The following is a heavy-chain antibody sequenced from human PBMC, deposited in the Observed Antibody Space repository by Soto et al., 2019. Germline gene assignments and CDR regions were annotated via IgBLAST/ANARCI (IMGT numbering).Heavy chain of an antibody. Sequence: PSETLSLTCAVSGGSISSGGYSWSWIRQPPGKGLEWIGYIYHSGSTYYNPSLKSRVTISLNTSKNEVSLRLTSVTAADTAVYYCARLGGYYQALDSWGQGTLVTVSS. CDR2: IYHSGST. J-gene: IGHJ4*02. CDR1: GGSISSGGYS. CDR3: ARLGGYYQALDS. V-gene: IGHV4-30-2*01. D-gene: IGHD3-22*01.